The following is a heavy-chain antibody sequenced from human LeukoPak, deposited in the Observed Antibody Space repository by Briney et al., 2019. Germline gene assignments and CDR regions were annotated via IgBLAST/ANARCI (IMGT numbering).Heavy chain of an antibody. D-gene: IGHD3-16*02. CDR2: ISSGTITI. CDR1: GFTFGSYS. CDR3: ARDLPVYDYVWGSYRSSAFDI. V-gene: IGHV3-48*04. J-gene: IGHJ3*02. Sequence: GGSLRLSCAASGFTFGSYSMSWVRQAPGKGLEWVSYISSGTITILYAASVKGRFTISGDDASNSLYLQMNSLRVEDTAVYYCARDLPVYDYVWGSYRSSAFDIWGQGTMVTVSS.